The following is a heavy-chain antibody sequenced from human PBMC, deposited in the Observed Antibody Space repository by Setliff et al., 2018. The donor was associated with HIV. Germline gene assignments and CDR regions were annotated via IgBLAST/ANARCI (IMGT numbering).Heavy chain of an antibody. Sequence: PSETLSLTCSVSGGSIRSGSYYWSWIRQPAGKGLEWIGHIYSTGSTRYNPSLASRLTILVDTSRNQFSLKLNSVTAADTAVYYCARAAYSGTYVWEPATDLWGRGTLVTVSS. V-gene: IGHV4-61*09. CDR2: IYSTGST. CDR3: ARAAYSGTYVWEPATDL. CDR1: GGSIRSGSYY. D-gene: IGHD1-26*01. J-gene: IGHJ2*01.